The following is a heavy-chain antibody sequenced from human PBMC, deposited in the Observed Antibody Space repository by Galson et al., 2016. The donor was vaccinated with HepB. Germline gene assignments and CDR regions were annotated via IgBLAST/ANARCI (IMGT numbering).Heavy chain of an antibody. V-gene: IGHV3-9*01. J-gene: IGHJ6*02. CDR3: AEALDHSSAWSDSYYYGMDV. D-gene: IGHD6-13*01. Sequence: SLRLSCAASGFRFDDYAMDWVRQAPGKGLEWVSGISWNGGGVGYADSVKGRFTISRDNAKNSLYLQMDSLTPEDTALYYCAEALDHSSAWSDSYYYGMDVWGQGTTVTVSS. CDR2: ISWNGGGV. CDR1: GFRFDDYA.